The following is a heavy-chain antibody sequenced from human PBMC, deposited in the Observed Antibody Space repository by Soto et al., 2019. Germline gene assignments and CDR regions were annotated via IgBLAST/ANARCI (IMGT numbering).Heavy chain of an antibody. Sequence: GRSLRLSCAASGFTFSSYCMHWVRQAPGNGLECVSVLWYAATDKYYADSVKGRFTISRDNSKRTLYLQMNSLRAEDTAVYYSAKNTPYTRSGEAVAYSGLGPLVTGS. CDR1: GFTFSSYC. D-gene: IGHD3-16*01. V-gene: IGHV3-33*06. J-gene: IGHJ4*02. CDR3: AKNTPYTRSGEAVAY. CDR2: LWYAATDK.